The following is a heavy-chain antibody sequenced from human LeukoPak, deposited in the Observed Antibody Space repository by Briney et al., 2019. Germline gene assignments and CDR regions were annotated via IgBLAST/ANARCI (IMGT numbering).Heavy chain of an antibody. CDR3: ASEFDSGYDLYAFDI. D-gene: IGHD5-12*01. Sequence: GESLKISCKGSGYSFTSYWIGWVRQMPGKGLEWMGIIYPGDSDTRYRPSFQGQVTISADKSISTAYLQWSSLKASDTAMYYCASEFDSGYDLYAFDIWGQGTMVTVSS. CDR1: GYSFTSYW. CDR2: IYPGDSDT. V-gene: IGHV5-51*01. J-gene: IGHJ3*02.